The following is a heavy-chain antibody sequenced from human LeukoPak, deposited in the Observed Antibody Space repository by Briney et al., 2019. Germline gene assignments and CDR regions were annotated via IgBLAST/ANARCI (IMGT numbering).Heavy chain of an antibody. Sequence: ASVKVSCKASGYTFTGYYMHWVRQAPGQGLEWMGWINPNSGGTNYAQKFQGRVTTTRDTSISTAYMELSRLRSDDTAVYYCAREFSGNPGYYGMDVWGQGTTVTVSS. CDR1: GYTFTGYY. CDR3: AREFSGNPGYYGMDV. CDR2: INPNSGGT. D-gene: IGHD3-10*01. V-gene: IGHV1-2*02. J-gene: IGHJ6*02.